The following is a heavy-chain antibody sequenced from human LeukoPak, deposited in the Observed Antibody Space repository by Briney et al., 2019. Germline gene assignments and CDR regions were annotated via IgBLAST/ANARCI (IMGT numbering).Heavy chain of an antibody. D-gene: IGHD3-10*01. V-gene: IGHV1-2*02. CDR2: INPNSGGT. CDR1: GYTFTDYY. J-gene: IGHJ4*02. Sequence: ASVKVSCKASGYTFTDYYVRWVRQAPGQGLGWMGWINPNSGGTKYAQNFQGRVTMTRDTSISTAYMELSRLRSDDTAVYYCARERREFFDYWGQGTLVTVSS. CDR3: ARERREFFDY.